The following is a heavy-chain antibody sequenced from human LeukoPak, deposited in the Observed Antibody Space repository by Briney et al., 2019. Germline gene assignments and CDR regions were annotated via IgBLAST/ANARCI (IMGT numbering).Heavy chain of an antibody. CDR2: ISGSGGST. D-gene: IGHD5-12*01. J-gene: IGHJ4*02. V-gene: IGHV3-23*01. CDR1: GFTFSSYA. Sequence: GGSLRLSCAASGFTFSSYAMSWVRQAPGKGLEWVSAISGSGGSTYYADSVKGRFTISRDNSKNTLYLQMNSLRAEDTAVYYCAKARGYSGYDKGLTFFDYWGQGTLVTVSS. CDR3: AKARGYSGYDKGLTFFDY.